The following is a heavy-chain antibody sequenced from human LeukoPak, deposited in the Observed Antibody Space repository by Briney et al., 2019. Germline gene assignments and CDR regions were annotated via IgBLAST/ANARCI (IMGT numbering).Heavy chain of an antibody. J-gene: IGHJ4*02. CDR3: ARPRDYTGYYQYYFDY. CDR2: MNPNSGNT. CDR1: GYTFTSYD. D-gene: IGHD3-9*01. Sequence: AAVKVSCKASGYTFTSYDINWVRLAPGQGLEWMGWMNPNSGNTDYAQKFQGRVTMTRDTSINTAYMELSNLRSEDTAVYYCARPRDYTGYYQYYFDYWGQGTLVTVSS. V-gene: IGHV1-8*01.